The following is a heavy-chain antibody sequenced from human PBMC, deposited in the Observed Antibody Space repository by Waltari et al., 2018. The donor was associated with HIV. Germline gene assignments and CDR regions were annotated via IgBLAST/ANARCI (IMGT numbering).Heavy chain of an antibody. CDR2: SKSNRKNFAT. CDR1: GFTSSASA. CDR3: TRPGLNNGSYV. J-gene: IGHJ4*02. Sequence: QLVELGGALVQPGGSLTLSCAASGFTSSASAVHWVRQTPGKGLVGSGRSKSNRKNFATSYADSVKGRFAISRDAANNTQILQMSSLKIGDTAVYYCTRPGLNNGSYVWGQGTLGTVSS. D-gene: IGHD6-19*01. V-gene: IGHV3-73*01.